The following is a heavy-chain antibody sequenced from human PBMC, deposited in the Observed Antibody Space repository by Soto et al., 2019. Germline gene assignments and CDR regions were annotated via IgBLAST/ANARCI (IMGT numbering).Heavy chain of an antibody. CDR2: ISVYNGNT. D-gene: IGHD1-26*01. CDR1: GYTFTSYG. V-gene: IGHV1-18*01. J-gene: IGHJ4*02. Sequence: GASVKVSCKASGYTFTSYGVSWVRQAPGQGLEWMGWISVYNGNTDYAQKLQGRVTMTTDTSTSTAYMELRSLTSDDTAVYYCARDAPYSGSDYGADCWGLGTLVTVSS. CDR3: ARDAPYSGSDYGADC.